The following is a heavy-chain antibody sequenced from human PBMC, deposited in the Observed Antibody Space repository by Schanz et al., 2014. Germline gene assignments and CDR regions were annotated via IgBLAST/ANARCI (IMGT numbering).Heavy chain of an antibody. Sequence: EVHLVESGGGLVPPGGSLRLSCAASGFNFSDYAMCWVRQAPGKGLEWVSAISGGGGTPYYTDSVKGRFTISRDNSKSTLYLQMNSLRAEDTAVYYCAKDGPGGSGSYSADGGMDVWGQGTTVTVSS. V-gene: IGHV3-23*04. J-gene: IGHJ6*02. CDR2: ISGGGGTP. CDR1: GFNFSDYA. CDR3: AKDGPGGSGSYSADGGMDV. D-gene: IGHD3-10*01.